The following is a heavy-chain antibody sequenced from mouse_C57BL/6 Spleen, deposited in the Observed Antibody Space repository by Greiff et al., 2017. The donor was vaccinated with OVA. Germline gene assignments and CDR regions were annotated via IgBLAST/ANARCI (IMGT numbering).Heavy chain of an antibody. CDR1: GYTFTSYW. Sequence: QVQLKQPGAELVRPGSSVKLSCKASGYTFTSYWMHWVKQRPIQGLEWIGNIDPSDSETHYNQKFKDKATLTVDKSSSTAYMQLSSLTSEDSAVYYCARSVFYAMDYWGQGTSVTVSS. CDR2: IDPSDSET. V-gene: IGHV1-52*01. CDR3: ARSVFYAMDY. J-gene: IGHJ4*01.